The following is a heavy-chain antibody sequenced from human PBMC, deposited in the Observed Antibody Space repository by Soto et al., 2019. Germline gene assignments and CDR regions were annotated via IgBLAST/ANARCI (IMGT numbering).Heavy chain of an antibody. D-gene: IGHD2-2*01. CDR3: ARGKGMVCSSTSCYPYYYYGMDV. V-gene: IGHV1-18*01. CDR1: GYXXXXYG. CDR2: ISXXXGNT. J-gene: IGHJ6*02. Sequence: QVQLVQSGAEVKKPGASVKVSCKASGYXXXXYGISWVRXXXXXXXEXMGWISXXXGNTNHAQKLQGRVTMTTDTSTSTAYMELRSLRSDDTAVYYCARGKGMVCSSTSCYPYYYYGMDVWGQGTTVTVSS.